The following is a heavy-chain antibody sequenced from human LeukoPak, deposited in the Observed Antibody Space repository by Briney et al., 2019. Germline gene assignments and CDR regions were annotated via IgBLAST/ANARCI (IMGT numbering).Heavy chain of an antibody. J-gene: IGHJ4*02. Sequence: PGGSLRLPCAASGFALTSYSMNWVRQAPGKGLEWISYLSAAGRTIYYADSVQGRFSISRDTAKNTVSLQMGSLRADDTAVYYCARGGYTYGLDSWGQGVLVVVSS. CDR3: ARGGYTYGLDS. V-gene: IGHV3-48*01. CDR2: LSAAGRTI. CDR1: GFALTSYS. D-gene: IGHD5-18*01.